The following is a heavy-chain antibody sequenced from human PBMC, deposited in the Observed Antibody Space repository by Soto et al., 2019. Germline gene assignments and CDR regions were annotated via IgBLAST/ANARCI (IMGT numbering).Heavy chain of an antibody. CDR1: GFTFRDYY. CDR2: ISPDGGSM. Sequence: GGSLRLSCAASGFTFRDYYMTWLRQAPGKGLEWVSYISPDGGSMYYADSVKGRFTISRDNAKNSLYLQMNSLGAEDTAFYYCAKDIKPPVLFFDYWGQGTLVTAPQ. CDR3: AKDIKPPVLFFDY. V-gene: IGHV3-11*01. J-gene: IGHJ4*02. D-gene: IGHD1-20*01.